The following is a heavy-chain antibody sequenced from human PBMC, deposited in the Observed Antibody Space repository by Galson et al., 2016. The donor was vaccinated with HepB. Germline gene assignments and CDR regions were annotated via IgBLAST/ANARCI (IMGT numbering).Heavy chain of an antibody. CDR1: GDSVSSKSAS. V-gene: IGHV6-1*01. J-gene: IGHJ4*02. Sequence: CAISGDSVSSKSASWNWVRQSPSRGLEWLGRTYYRSKWYNDYAASVRSRITINPDTSRNQFSLQLNPVTPEDTAVYYCLSGWYFDTWGQGTQVTVSS. CDR3: LSGWYFDT. CDR2: TYYRSKWYN. D-gene: IGHD6-19*01.